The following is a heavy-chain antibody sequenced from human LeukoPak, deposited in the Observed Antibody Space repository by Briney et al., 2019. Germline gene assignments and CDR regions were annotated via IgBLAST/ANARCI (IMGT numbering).Heavy chain of an antibody. CDR1: VFTFSSYS. J-gene: IGHJ6*02. CDR2: ISSTSDNI. D-gene: IGHD6-13*01. V-gene: IGHV3-21*01. Sequence: PGGSLRLSCVVSVFTFSSYSMNWVRQAPGKGLEWVSAISSTSDNIYYADSVKGRFTISRDNAKNSLYLQMNSLSAEDTAVYYCARDPMTAAGSKDGMDVWGQGTTVTVSS. CDR3: ARDPMTAAGSKDGMDV.